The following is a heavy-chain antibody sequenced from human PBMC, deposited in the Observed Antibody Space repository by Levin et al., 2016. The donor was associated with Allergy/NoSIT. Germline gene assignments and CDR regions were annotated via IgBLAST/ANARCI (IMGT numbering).Heavy chain of an antibody. V-gene: IGHV3-30*03. Sequence: GESLKISCAASGFTFSSYGMHWVRQAPGKGLEWVAVISYDGSNKYYADSVKGRFTISRDNSKNTLYLQMNSLRAEDTAVYYCAAPLSLGGVVVPAAWEGFNNWFDPWGQGTLVTVSS. D-gene: IGHD2-2*01. CDR3: AAPLSLGGVVVPAAWEGFNNWFDP. J-gene: IGHJ5*02. CDR2: ISYDGSNK. CDR1: GFTFSSYG.